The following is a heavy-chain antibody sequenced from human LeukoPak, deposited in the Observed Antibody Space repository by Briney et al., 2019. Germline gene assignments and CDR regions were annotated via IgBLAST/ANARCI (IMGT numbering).Heavy chain of an antibody. V-gene: IGHV4-31*03. Sequence: PSQTLSLTCTVSGGSISSGGYYWSWIRQHPGKGLEWIGYIYYSGSTYYNPSLKSRVTISVDTSKNQFSLELSSVTAADTAVYYCARDRFEQLDYYYYGMDVWGQGTTVTVSS. CDR2: IYYSGST. J-gene: IGHJ6*02. CDR3: ARDRFEQLDYYYYGMDV. D-gene: IGHD6-6*01. CDR1: GGSISSGGYY.